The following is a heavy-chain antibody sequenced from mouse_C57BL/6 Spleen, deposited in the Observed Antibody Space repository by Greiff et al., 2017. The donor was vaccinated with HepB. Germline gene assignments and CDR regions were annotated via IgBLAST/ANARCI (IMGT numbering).Heavy chain of an antibody. Sequence: VQLQQSGPELVKPGASVKISCKASGYAFSSSWMNWVKQRPGKGLEWIGRIYPGDGDTNYNGKFKGKATLTADKSSSTAYMQLSSLTSEDSAVYFCARGDYDYDVGFAYWGQRTLVTVSA. J-gene: IGHJ3*01. D-gene: IGHD2-4*01. CDR2: IYPGDGDT. CDR1: GYAFSSSW. V-gene: IGHV1-82*01. CDR3: ARGDYDYDVGFAY.